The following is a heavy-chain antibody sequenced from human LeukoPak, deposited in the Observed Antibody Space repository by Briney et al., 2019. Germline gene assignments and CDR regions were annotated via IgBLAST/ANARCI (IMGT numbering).Heavy chain of an antibody. CDR2: IYYSGST. Sequence: SDTLSLTCAVSGYSISSSNWWGWIRQPPGKGLEWIGYIYYSGSTYYNPSLKSRVTMSVDTSKNQFSLRLTSVTAADTAVYYCARPLTGYSNSFVFWGQGTLVTVSS. V-gene: IGHV4-28*01. J-gene: IGHJ4*02. D-gene: IGHD4-11*01. CDR1: GYSISSSNW. CDR3: ARPLTGYSNSFVF.